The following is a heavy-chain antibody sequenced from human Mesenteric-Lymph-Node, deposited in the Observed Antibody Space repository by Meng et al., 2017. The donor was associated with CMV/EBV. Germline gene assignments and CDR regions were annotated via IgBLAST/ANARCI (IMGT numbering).Heavy chain of an antibody. CDR2: ISSGGDDI. Sequence: ASGFSFGSYSMNWVRQTPGKELEWVSSISSGGDDIFYGDSVKGRFTISRDNAKNSLYLQMNSLRVEDTGVYYCARDPNLKDRGWLDPWGQGTLVTVSS. CDR1: GFSFGSYS. CDR3: ARDPNLKDRGWLDP. J-gene: IGHJ5*02. D-gene: IGHD3-16*01. V-gene: IGHV3-21*01.